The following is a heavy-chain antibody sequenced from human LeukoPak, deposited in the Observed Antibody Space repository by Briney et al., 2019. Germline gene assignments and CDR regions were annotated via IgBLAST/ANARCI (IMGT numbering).Heavy chain of an antibody. J-gene: IGHJ5*02. CDR1: GYTFTSYN. CDR2: MNPNSGNT. Sequence: ASVKVSCKASGYTFTSYNINWVRQATAQGLEWMGWMNPNSGNTGYAQKFQGRVTMTRNTSISTAYMELSSLRSEDTAVYYCARGYRTLGSSSDWFDPWGQGTLVTVSS. V-gene: IGHV1-8*01. D-gene: IGHD3-16*02. CDR3: ARGYRTLGSSSDWFDP.